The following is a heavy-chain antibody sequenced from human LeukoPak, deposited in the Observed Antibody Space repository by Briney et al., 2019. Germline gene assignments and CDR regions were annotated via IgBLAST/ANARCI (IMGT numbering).Heavy chain of an antibody. CDR2: IYYSGST. CDR1: GGSISSSGYY. Sequence: SETLSLTCTVSGGSISSSGYYWGWIRQPPGKGLEWIGSIYYSGSTYYNPSLKSRVTISVDTSKNQFSLKLSSVTAADTAVYYCARVVDSYPEDWGQGTLVTVSS. J-gene: IGHJ4*02. V-gene: IGHV4-39*01. D-gene: IGHD5-18*01. CDR3: ARVVDSYPED.